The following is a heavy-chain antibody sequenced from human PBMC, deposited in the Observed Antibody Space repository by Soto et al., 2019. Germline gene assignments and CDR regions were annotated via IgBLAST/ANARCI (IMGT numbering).Heavy chain of an antibody. CDR3: ARWLPLRSSVYYYGMDV. V-gene: IGHV3-7*03. D-gene: IGHD3-10*01. CDR1: GFTFSSYW. J-gene: IGHJ6*02. Sequence: EVQLVESGGGLVQPGGSLRLFCAASGFTFSSYWMTWVRQAPGKGLEWVANIKQDGSEKYYVDSVKGRFTIFRDNAKDSLYLQMNSLRAEDTAVYYCARWLPLRSSVYYYGMDVWGQGTTVTVSS. CDR2: IKQDGSEK.